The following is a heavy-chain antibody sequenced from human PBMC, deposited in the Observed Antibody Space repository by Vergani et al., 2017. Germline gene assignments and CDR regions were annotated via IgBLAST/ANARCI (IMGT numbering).Heavy chain of an antibody. CDR2: IFQSGSP. CDR3: GRRNNVVRETGYFDY. CDR1: GGSISSGAFS. D-gene: IGHD3-10*01. V-gene: IGHV4-30-2*01. Sequence: QLQLQESGSGLVKPSQTLSLNCAASGGSISSGAFSWGWIRQPPGRGLQWIGQIFQSGSPAYNASLKSRVNISFDKSTNHFSLSLSSVTAADTAVYYCGRRNNVVRETGYFDYWGQGILVTVSS. J-gene: IGHJ4*02.